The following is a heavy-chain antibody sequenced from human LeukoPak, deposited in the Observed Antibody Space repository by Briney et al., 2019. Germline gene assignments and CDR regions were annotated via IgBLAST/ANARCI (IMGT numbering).Heavy chain of an antibody. J-gene: IGHJ6*04. V-gene: IGHV1-69*06. CDR3: ATSVHYHYHYYGMDV. CDR1: GGTFSSYA. Sequence: GSSVKVSCKASGGTFSSYAISWVRQAPGQGLEWMGGIIPIFGTANYAQKFQGRVTITADKSTSTAYMELSSLRSEDTAVYYCATSVHYHYHYYGMDVWGKGTTVTVSS. D-gene: IGHD1-26*01. CDR2: IIPIFGTA.